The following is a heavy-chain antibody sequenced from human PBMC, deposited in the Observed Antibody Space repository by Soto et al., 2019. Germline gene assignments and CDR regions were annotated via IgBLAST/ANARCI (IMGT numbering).Heavy chain of an antibody. Sequence: EVQLVESGGGLVQPGGSLRLSCAASGITVITNYFSWVRQAPGQGLEWVSGIYSDGSTHYADSVKGRFTISRDNSKNTLYLQMNTLRVEDTGVYYCTRDPTTSIVTDYWGQGTLVTVSS. CDR2: IYSDGST. D-gene: IGHD2-21*01. V-gene: IGHV3-66*01. CDR1: GITVITNY. CDR3: TRDPTTSIVTDY. J-gene: IGHJ4*02.